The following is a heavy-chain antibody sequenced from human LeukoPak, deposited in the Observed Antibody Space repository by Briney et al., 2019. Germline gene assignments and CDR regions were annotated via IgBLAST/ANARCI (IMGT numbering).Heavy chain of an antibody. CDR3: ASQGYSSSYFDY. D-gene: IGHD6-6*01. J-gene: IGHJ4*02. CDR1: GGTFSSYA. CDR2: IIPIFGTA. V-gene: IGHV1-69*13. Sequence: SVKVSCKASGGTFSSYAISWVRQAPGQGFEWMGGIIPIFGTANYAQKFQGRVTITADESTSTAYMELSSLRSEDTAVYYCASQGYSSSYFDYWGQGTLVTVSS.